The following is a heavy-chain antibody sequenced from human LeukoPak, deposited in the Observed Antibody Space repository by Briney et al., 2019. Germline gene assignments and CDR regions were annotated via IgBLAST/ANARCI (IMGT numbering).Heavy chain of an antibody. CDR2: ISYSRST. V-gene: IGHV4-61*01. CDR3: AREVVAARDGGYYSYHLDV. CDR1: GGSISSGSYY. J-gene: IGHJ6*03. Sequence: SETLSLTCTVSGGSISSGSYYWSWIRQPPGKGLEWIGYISYSRSTIYNPSLESRVTMSVDTSKNQFSLKVNSVTAADTAVYYCAREVVAARDGGYYSYHLDVWGKGTTVIISS. D-gene: IGHD2-15*01.